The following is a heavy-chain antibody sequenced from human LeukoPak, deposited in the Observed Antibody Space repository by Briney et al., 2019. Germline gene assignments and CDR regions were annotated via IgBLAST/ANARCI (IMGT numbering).Heavy chain of an antibody. Sequence: SETLSLTCSVSGDSISTSSYYWGWIRQPAGKGLEWIGRIYTSGSTNYNPSLKSRVTISVDTSKNQFSLKLSSVTAADTAVYHCARVSGFGDPFDYWGQGTLVTVSS. V-gene: IGHV4-61*02. CDR2: IYTSGST. CDR3: ARVSGFGDPFDY. J-gene: IGHJ4*02. CDR1: GDSISTSSYY. D-gene: IGHD3-10*01.